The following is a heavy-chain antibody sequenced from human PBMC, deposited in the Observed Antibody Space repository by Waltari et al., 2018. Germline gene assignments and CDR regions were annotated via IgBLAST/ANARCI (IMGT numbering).Heavy chain of an antibody. CDR3: ARDLGLGIDY. CDR1: GGSISSGRYY. D-gene: IGHD6-19*01. V-gene: IGHV4-61*09. CDR2: IYTSGST. Sequence: QVQLQDSGPELVKPSQTLSLTCTVSGGSISSGRYYWSWIRQPAGKGLEWIGYIYTSGSTNYNPSLKSRVTISVDTSKNQFSLKLSSVTAADTAVYYCARDLGLGIDYWGQGTLVTVSS. J-gene: IGHJ4*02.